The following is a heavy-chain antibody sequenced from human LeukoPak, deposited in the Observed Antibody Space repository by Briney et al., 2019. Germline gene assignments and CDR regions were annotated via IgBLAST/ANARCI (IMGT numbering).Heavy chain of an antibody. J-gene: IGHJ4*02. CDR3: ARFDYDFWSGYYVDY. CDR1: GFTFSSYW. D-gene: IGHD3-3*01. CDR2: IEDGGSEK. V-gene: IGHV3-7*01. Sequence: GGSLRLSCAASGFTFSSYWMNWVRQAPGKGLEWVAYIEDGGSEKYYVDSVKGRFTISRDNAKNSLYLQMNSLRAEDTAVYYCARFDYDFWSGYYVDYWGQETLVTVAS.